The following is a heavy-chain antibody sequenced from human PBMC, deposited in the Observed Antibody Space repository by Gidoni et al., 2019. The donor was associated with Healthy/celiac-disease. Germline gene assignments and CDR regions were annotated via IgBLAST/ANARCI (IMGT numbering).Heavy chain of an antibody. CDR2: IIPIFGTA. V-gene: IGHV1-69*01. CDR1: GGTFSSYA. J-gene: IGHJ4*02. Sequence: QVQRVQSGAEVKKHGSSVKVSCKASGGTFSSYAISWVRQAPGQGLEWMGGIIPIFGTAHYAQKFQGRVTITADESTSTAYMELSSLRSEDTAVYYCAREERYDFWSVFDYWGQGTLVTVSS. D-gene: IGHD3-3*01. CDR3: AREERYDFWSVFDY.